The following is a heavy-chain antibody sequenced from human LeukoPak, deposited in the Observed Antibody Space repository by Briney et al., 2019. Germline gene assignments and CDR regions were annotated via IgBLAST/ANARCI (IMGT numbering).Heavy chain of an antibody. D-gene: IGHD1-26*01. Sequence: PGGSLRLSCVASGFSVSSNYMAWVRQAPGKGLEWVSVLYIGGNTYHGDFVKGRFTISRDNSRNTLYPQMNSLRVDDTAVYYCARELAVGAITEYFQDWGQGTLVTVSS. CDR1: GFSVSSNY. V-gene: IGHV3-53*01. J-gene: IGHJ1*01. CDR2: LYIGGNT. CDR3: ARELAVGAITEYFQD.